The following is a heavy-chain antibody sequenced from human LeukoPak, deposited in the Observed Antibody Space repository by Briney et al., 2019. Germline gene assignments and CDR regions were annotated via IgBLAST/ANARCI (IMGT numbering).Heavy chain of an antibody. Sequence: SETLSLTCTVSGDSISSSIYYWSWIRQPAGKGLEWIGRMSTSGSTSYNPSLKSRVTISVDTSKNQFSLKLSSVTAADTAVYYCARLGMIQAYSTEDYWGQGTLVTVSS. D-gene: IGHD6-13*01. CDR2: MSTSGST. CDR1: GDSISSSIYY. J-gene: IGHJ4*02. V-gene: IGHV4-61*02. CDR3: ARLGMIQAYSTEDY.